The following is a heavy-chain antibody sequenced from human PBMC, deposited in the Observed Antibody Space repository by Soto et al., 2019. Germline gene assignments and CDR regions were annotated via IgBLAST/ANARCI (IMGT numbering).Heavy chain of an antibody. D-gene: IGHD2-8*02. CDR2: IYYSGST. CDR1: GGSISSSSYY. V-gene: IGHV4-39*07. Sequence: SETLSLTCTVAGGSISSSSYYWGWIRQPPGKGLEWIGSIYYSGSTYYNPSLKSRVTISVDTSKNQFSLKLTSVTAADTAVYYCARDKITGLFDYWGQGTLVTVSS. J-gene: IGHJ4*02. CDR3: ARDKITGLFDY.